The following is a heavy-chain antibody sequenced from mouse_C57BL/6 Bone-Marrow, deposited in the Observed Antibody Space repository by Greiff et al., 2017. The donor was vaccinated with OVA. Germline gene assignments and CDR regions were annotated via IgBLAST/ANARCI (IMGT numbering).Heavy chain of an antibody. J-gene: IGHJ1*03. CDR3: AREGGYYYGSSYYWYVDV. CDR1: GFTFSDYY. D-gene: IGHD1-1*01. V-gene: IGHV5-12*01. CDR2: ISNGGGST. Sequence: DVQLVESGGGLVQPGGSLKLSCAASGFTFSDYYMYWVRQTPEKRLEWVAYISNGGGSTYYPDTVKGRFTISRDNAKNTLYLQMSRLKSEDTAMYYCAREGGYYYGSSYYWYVDVWGTGTTVTVSS.